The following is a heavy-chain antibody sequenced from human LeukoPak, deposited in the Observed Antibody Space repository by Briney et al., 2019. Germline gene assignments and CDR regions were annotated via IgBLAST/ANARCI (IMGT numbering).Heavy chain of an antibody. CDR1: GYTFTGHY. J-gene: IGHJ4*02. V-gene: IGHV1-2*02. Sequence: GASVKVSCKASGYTFTGHYMHWVRQAPGQGLEWMGWINPSSGGTNYAQKFQGRVTMTRDTSISTAYMELSRLRSDDTAVYYCARGRDVGYWGQGTLVAVSS. CDR3: ARGRDVGY. CDR2: INPSSGGT.